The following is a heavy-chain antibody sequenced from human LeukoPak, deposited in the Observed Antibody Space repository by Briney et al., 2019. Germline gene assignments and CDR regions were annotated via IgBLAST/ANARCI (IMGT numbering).Heavy chain of an antibody. D-gene: IGHD3-10*01. CDR3: ARCYYGSGSLITGAFDI. CDR1: GFTFDDYG. CDR2: INWNGGST. J-gene: IGHJ3*02. Sequence: GGSLRLSCAASGFTFDDYGMSWVRQAPGKGLEWVSGINWNGGSTGYADSVKGRFTISRDNAKNSLYLQMNSLGAEDTALYHCARCYYGSGSLITGAFDIWGQGTMVTVSS. V-gene: IGHV3-20*01.